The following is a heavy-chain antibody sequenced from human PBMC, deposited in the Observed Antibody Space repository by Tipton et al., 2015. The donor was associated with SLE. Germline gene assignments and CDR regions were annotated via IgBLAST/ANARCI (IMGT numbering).Heavy chain of an antibody. CDR2: IIPILSVA. D-gene: IGHD5-12*01. CDR1: GYTFSSYG. Sequence: QLVQSGAEVKMPGASLKVSCKASGYTFSSYGIIWVRQAPGQGLEWMGGIIPILSVAKYAEKFQGRVTISADMATSTGYLELSSLRSDDTATYYCARERGYSGHDSTVYFYYGMDVWGQGTTVTVFS. V-gene: IGHV1-69*10. CDR3: ARERGYSGHDSTVYFYYGMDV. J-gene: IGHJ6*02.